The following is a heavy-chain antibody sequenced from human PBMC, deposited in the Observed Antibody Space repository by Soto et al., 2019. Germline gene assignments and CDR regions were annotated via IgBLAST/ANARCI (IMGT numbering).Heavy chain of an antibody. D-gene: IGHD4-4*01. Sequence: SGPTLVNPTQTLTLTCTFSGFSLSTSGVGVGWIRQPPGKALEWLALIYWNDDKRYSPSLKSRLTITKDTSKNQVVLTMTNMDPVDTATYYCAHRRGFASRYTVTFDYWGQGTLVTVSS. J-gene: IGHJ4*02. CDR1: GFSLSTSGVG. CDR2: IYWNDDK. CDR3: AHRRGFASRYTVTFDY. V-gene: IGHV2-5*01.